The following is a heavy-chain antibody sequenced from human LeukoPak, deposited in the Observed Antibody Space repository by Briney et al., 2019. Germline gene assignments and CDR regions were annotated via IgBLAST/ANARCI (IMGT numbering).Heavy chain of an antibody. CDR3: AKADCGSTSCHPDY. CDR2: IAYDEINT. Sequence: GGSLRLSCAASGFTFSSYWMSWVRQAPGKGLEWVAVIAYDEINTNHADSVKGRFTVSRDNSKKTLFLQMNSLRAEDTAVYYCAKADCGSTSCHPDYWGQGTLVTVSS. D-gene: IGHD2-2*01. V-gene: IGHV3-30*18. CDR1: GFTFSSYW. J-gene: IGHJ4*02.